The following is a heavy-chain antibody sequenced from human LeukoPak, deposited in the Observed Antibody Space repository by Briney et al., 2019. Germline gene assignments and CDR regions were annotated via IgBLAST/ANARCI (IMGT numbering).Heavy chain of an antibody. D-gene: IGHD3-10*01. CDR3: ARPLYYYGSGSYLY. V-gene: IGHV4-39*07. Sequence: PSETLSLTCTVSGDSVTSSSYSWGWIRQSPGKGLEWIGTIYYYGSTNYNPSLKSRVTISVDTSKNQFSLKLSSVTAADTAVYYCARPLYYYGSGSYLYWGQGTLVTVSS. CDR2: IYYYGST. J-gene: IGHJ4*02. CDR1: GDSVTSSSYS.